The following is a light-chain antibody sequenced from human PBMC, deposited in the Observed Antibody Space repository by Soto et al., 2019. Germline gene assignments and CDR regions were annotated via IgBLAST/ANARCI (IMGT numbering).Light chain of an antibody. CDR3: CSYAGSSSVV. CDR1: SSDVGSYNL. J-gene: IGLJ2*01. V-gene: IGLV2-23*02. Sequence: SALTQPASVSGSPGQSITISCTGTSSDVGSYNLVSWYQQHPGKAPKLMIYEVSKRPSGVSNRFSGSNSGNTASLTISGLQAEDEADYYCCSYAGSSSVVFGGGTKLTVL. CDR2: EVS.